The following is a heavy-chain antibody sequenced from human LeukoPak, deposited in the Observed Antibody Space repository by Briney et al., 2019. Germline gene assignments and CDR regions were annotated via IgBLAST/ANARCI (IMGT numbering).Heavy chain of an antibody. CDR2: IYYSGST. CDR3: ARESRGSGSYSHTPFDH. CDR1: GGSISSSSYY. D-gene: IGHD3-10*01. J-gene: IGHJ4*02. Sequence: SETLSLTCTVSGGSISSSSYYWGWIRQPPGKGLEWIGSIYYSGSTYYNPSLKSRVTISVDTSKNQFSLKLSSVTAADTAVYYCARESRGSGSYSHTPFDHWGQGTLVTVSS. V-gene: IGHV4-39*07.